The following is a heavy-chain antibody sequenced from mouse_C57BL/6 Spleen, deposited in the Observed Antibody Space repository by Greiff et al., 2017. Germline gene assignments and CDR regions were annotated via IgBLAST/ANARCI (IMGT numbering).Heavy chain of an antibody. V-gene: IGHV1-59*01. D-gene: IGHD2-1*01. J-gene: IGHJ2*01. CDR2: IDPSDSYT. Sequence: VQLQQPGAELVRPGTSVKLSCKASGYTFTSYWMHWVKQRPGQGLEWIGVIDPSDSYTNYNQKFKGKATLTVDTSSSTAYMQLSSLTSEDSSVYYCARPDYYAKGGFDYWGQGTTLTVSA. CDR1: GYTFTSYW. CDR3: ARPDYYAKGGFDY.